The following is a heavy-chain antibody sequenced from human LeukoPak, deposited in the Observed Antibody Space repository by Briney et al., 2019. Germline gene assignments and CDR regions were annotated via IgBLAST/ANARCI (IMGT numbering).Heavy chain of an antibody. J-gene: IGHJ5*02. CDR1: GFTVSINY. Sequence: GGSLRLSCAASGFTVSINYMSWVRQAPGKGLEWVSVIYSGGSTYHADSVKGRFTISRDNSKNTLYLQMNSLRAEDTAVYYCAKGRRLLWFGELRSWFDPWGQGTLVTVSS. V-gene: IGHV3-66*01. D-gene: IGHD3-10*01. CDR3: AKGRRLLWFGELRSWFDP. CDR2: IYSGGST.